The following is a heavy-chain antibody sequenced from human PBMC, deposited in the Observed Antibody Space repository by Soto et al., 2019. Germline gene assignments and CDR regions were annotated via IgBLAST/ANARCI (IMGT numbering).Heavy chain of an antibody. J-gene: IGHJ3*02. D-gene: IGHD3-22*01. CDR2: IYSGGST. Sequence: GSLRLSCAASGFTVSSNYMSWVRQAPGKGLEWVSVIYSGGSTYYADSVKGRFTISRDNSKNTLYLQMNSLRAEDTAVYYCARDLRNYYYDSSGPRLPDAFDIWGQGTMVTVS. V-gene: IGHV3-53*01. CDR3: ARDLRNYYYDSSGPRLPDAFDI. CDR1: GFTVSSNY.